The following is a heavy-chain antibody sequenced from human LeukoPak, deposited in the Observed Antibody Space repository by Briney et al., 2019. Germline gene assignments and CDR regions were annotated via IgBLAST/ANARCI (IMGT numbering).Heavy chain of an antibody. CDR3: AKVGAVPILSHFDL. D-gene: IGHD2/OR15-2a*01. Sequence: GGSLRLSCAASGFTFSSYAMHWVGQAPGKGLEWVSAISGSGGSTYYADSVKGRFTISRDNSKNTLYLQMNSLRAEDTAVYYCAKVGAVPILSHFDLWGRGTLVTVSS. CDR2: ISGSGGST. J-gene: IGHJ2*01. V-gene: IGHV3-23*01. CDR1: GFTFSSYA.